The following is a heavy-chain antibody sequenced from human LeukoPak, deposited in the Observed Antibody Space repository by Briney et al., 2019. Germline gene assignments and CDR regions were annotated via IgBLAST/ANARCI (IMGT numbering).Heavy chain of an antibody. CDR1: GFIFSSYW. CDR3: ARRALRYCSSTSCPAQYSGVDV. Sequence: GGSLRLSCAASGFIFSSYWMSWVRQAPGKGLEWVSNIKDDGSEKYYVDSVKGRFTISRDNAKNSLYLQTNSLRAEDTAVYYCARRALRYCSSTSCPAQYSGVDVWGKGTTVTVSS. D-gene: IGHD2-2*01. CDR2: IKDDGSEK. V-gene: IGHV3-7*03. J-gene: IGHJ6*04.